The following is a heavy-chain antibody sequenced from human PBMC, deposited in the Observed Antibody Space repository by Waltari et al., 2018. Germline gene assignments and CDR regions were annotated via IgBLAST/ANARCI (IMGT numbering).Heavy chain of an antibody. V-gene: IGHV1-69*05. CDR3: ARAGDYPTL. CDR2: SIPIFGTA. CDR1: GCTFSSHA. Sequence: QVQLVQPGAEVKQPGSSVKVSCKASGCTFSSHAISWVRQAPGQGLEWRGGSIPIFGTANYAQKFQGRVTMTRNTSISTAYMELSSLRSEDTAVYYCARAGDYPTLWGQGTLVTVSS. D-gene: IGHD4-17*01. J-gene: IGHJ4*02.